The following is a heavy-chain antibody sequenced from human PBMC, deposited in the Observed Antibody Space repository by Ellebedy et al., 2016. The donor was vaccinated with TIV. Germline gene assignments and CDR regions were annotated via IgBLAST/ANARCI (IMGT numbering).Heavy chain of an antibody. CDR3: ATRGQGGYDSSGYYSGYYYYMDV. Sequence: GSLRLXXTVFGGSISSYYWSWIRQPAGKGLEWIGRINTSGSTNYNPSHKSRVTMSVDTSKNQFSLKLSSVTAADTAVYYCATRGQGGYDSSGYYSGYYYYMDVWGKGTTVTVSS. CDR1: GGSISSYY. V-gene: IGHV4-4*07. J-gene: IGHJ6*03. CDR2: INTSGST. D-gene: IGHD3-22*01.